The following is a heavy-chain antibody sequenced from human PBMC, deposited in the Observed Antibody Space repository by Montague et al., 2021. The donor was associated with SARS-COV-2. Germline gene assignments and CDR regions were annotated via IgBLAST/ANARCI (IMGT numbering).Heavy chain of an antibody. D-gene: IGHD4-11*01. CDR1: GGSFSGYY. CDR3: ACGEITTRSLIYYYGMDV. V-gene: IGHV4-34*01. Sequence: SETLSLTCAVYGGSFSGYYWTWIRQSPRKGLEWIGEINHSGSTNYNPSLKSRVTISVDTSKNQFSLKLSPVTAADTAVYYCACGEITTRSLIYYYGMDVWGQGTTVTVSS. J-gene: IGHJ6*02. CDR2: INHSGST.